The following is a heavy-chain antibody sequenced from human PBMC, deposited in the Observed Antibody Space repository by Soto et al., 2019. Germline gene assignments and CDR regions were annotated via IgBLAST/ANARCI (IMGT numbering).Heavy chain of an antibody. CDR3: ASGGSRYWYFDL. CDR2: INAGNGNT. D-gene: IGHD1-26*01. V-gene: IGHV1-3*01. J-gene: IGHJ2*01. CDR1: GYTFTSYA. Sequence: QVQLVQSGAEVKKPGASVKVSCKDSGYTFTSYAMHWVRQAPGQRLEWMGWINAGNGNTKYSQKFQGRVTITRDTSASTAYMELSSRRAEDTAVYYCASGGSRYWYFDLWGRGTLVTVSS.